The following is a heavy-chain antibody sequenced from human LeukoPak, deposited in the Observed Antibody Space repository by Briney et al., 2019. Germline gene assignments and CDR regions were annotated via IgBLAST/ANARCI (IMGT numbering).Heavy chain of an antibody. CDR2: INHSGST. V-gene: IGHV4-34*01. Sequence: SETLSLTCAVYGGSFSGYYWSWIRQPPGKGLEWIGEINHSGSTNYNPSLKSRVTISVDTSKNQFSLKLSSVTAADTAVYYCARDSTGTTLPPDFWGQGTLVTVSS. CDR1: GGSFSGYY. D-gene: IGHD1-1*01. J-gene: IGHJ4*02. CDR3: ARDSTGTTLPPDF.